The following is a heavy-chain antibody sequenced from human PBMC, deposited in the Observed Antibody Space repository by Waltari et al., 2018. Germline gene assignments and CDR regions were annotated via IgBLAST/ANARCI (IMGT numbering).Heavy chain of an antibody. D-gene: IGHD6-13*01. CDR1: GFTFSSYS. Sequence: EVQLVESGGGLVQPGGSLRLSCAAYGFTFSSYSMNWVRQAPGKGLEWVSYISSSSTIYYADSVKCRFTISRDNAKNSLYLQMNSLRAEDTAVYYCARDRLAAAINWFDPWGQGTLVTVSS. CDR3: ARDRLAAAINWFDP. CDR2: ISSSSTI. J-gene: IGHJ5*02. V-gene: IGHV3-48*04.